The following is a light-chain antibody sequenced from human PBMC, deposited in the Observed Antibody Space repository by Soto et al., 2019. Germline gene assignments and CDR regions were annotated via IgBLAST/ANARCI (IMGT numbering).Light chain of an antibody. CDR1: QSVSSSY. V-gene: IGKV3-20*01. J-gene: IGKJ4*01. CDR2: GAS. CDR3: EQYDITPLT. Sequence: EIVLTQSPGTLSLSPGERATLSCRASQSVSSSYLAWYQQKPGQAPRLLIYGASSRATGIPDRFSGSGSGTDFTLTISSLEPEDFAVYYCEQYDITPLTFGGGTNVEIK.